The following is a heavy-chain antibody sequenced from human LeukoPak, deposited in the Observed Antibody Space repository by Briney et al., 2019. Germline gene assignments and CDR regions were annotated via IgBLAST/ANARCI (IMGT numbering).Heavy chain of an antibody. V-gene: IGHV3-30*02. D-gene: IGHD3-9*01. J-gene: IGHJ4*02. Sequence: PGGSLRLSXAASGFTFSSYGMHWVRQAPGKGLEWVAVIWYDGSNKYYADSVKGRFTISRDNSKNTLYLQMNSLRAEDTAVYYCAKDIRYFDWLPYYFDYWGQGTLVTVSS. CDR3: AKDIRYFDWLPYYFDY. CDR1: GFTFSSYG. CDR2: IWYDGSNK.